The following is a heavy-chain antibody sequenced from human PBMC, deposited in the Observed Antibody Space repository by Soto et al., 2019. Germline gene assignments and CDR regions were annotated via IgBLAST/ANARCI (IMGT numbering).Heavy chain of an antibody. J-gene: IGHJ3*02. CDR1: GLTVSTNH. Sequence: GGSLRLSCAISGLTVSTNHMSWVRQAPGKGLEWVSNLYTDGNAFYADSVKGRFTISRDNSWNALYLHMSSLRAEDTALYYCARDYDYGDAGALDIWGQGTMVTVSS. V-gene: IGHV3-53*01. CDR2: LYTDGNA. D-gene: IGHD4-17*01. CDR3: ARDYDYGDAGALDI.